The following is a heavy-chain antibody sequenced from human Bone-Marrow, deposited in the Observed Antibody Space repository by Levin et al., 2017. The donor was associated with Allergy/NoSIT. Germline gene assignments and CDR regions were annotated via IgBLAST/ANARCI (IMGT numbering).Heavy chain of an antibody. CDR3: ARDYPYGPHYYYYMDV. D-gene: IGHD3-10*01. Sequence: GESLKISCAASGFTFSSYWMSWVRQAPGKGLEWVANIKQDGSEKYYVDSVKGRFTISRDNAKNSLYLQMNSLRAEDTAVYYCARDYPYGPHYYYYMDVWGKGTTVTVSS. CDR1: GFTFSSYW. V-gene: IGHV3-7*04. J-gene: IGHJ6*03. CDR2: IKQDGSEK.